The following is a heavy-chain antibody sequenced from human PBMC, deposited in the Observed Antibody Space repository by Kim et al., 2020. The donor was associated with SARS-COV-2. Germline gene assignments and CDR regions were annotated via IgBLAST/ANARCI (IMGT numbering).Heavy chain of an antibody. CDR1: GGSISSSSYY. J-gene: IGHJ6*03. Sequence: SETLSLTCTVSGGSISSSSYYWGWIRQPPGKGLEWIGTTYYSGNIYYNPSLKSRVTISVDTSKNQFSLKLSSVTAADTAVYYCARNQRYSSGWYVAHYYYYMAVWGKGTTVTVSS. V-gene: IGHV4-39*01. CDR3: ARNQRYSSGWYVAHYYYYMAV. D-gene: IGHD6-19*01. CDR2: TYYSGNI.